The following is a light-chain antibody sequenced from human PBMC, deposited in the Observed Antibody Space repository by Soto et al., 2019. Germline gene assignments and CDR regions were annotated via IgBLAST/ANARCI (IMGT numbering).Light chain of an antibody. J-gene: IGKJ2*01. CDR1: QSVSSN. CDR3: QQYNNWPSYT. CDR2: GAS. V-gene: IGKV3-15*01. Sequence: IVMTQSPATLSVSPGERATLSCRASQSVSSNLAWYQQKPGQAPRLLIYGASPRATGIPARFSGSGSGTEFTLTISSLQSEDFAVSYCQQYNNWPSYTFGQGTKLEIK.